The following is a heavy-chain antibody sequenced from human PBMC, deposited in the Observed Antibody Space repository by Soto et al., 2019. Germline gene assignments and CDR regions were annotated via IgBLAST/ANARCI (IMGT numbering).Heavy chain of an antibody. Sequence: QVHLVQSGAEVKKPGASVKVSCKASGYMFTKSAMHWVRQAPGQRLEWMGWISGDSGNTKYSPKLQDRVTITRDTSASTAYMELSSLRSEDTALYYCARGSGNDYVWGSYRLDYWGQGTLVTVSS. J-gene: IGHJ4*02. V-gene: IGHV1-3*01. CDR1: GYMFTKSA. CDR3: ARGSGNDYVWGSYRLDY. CDR2: ISGDSGNT. D-gene: IGHD3-16*02.